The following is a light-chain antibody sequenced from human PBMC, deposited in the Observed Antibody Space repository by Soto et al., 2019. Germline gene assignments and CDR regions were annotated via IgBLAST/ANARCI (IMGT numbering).Light chain of an antibody. V-gene: IGKV3-20*01. Sequence: ESVFSQSPGTLSLSPGERATLSCRASQSVSSSCLAWYQQKPGQAPRLLIYGASSRASGIPDRFSGSGSGTDFTLTISSLEPEDFAVYYCQQYDSSPQTFGQGTKV. CDR3: QQYDSSPQT. J-gene: IGKJ1*01. CDR1: QSVSSSC. CDR2: GAS.